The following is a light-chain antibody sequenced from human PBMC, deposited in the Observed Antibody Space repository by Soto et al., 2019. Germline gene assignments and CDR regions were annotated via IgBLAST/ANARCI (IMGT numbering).Light chain of an antibody. J-gene: IGLJ1*01. Sequence: QSVLTQPPSASGSPGQSVTISCTGTSSDVGGCNYVSWYQQHPGKAPKLVIYEVSKRPSGVPDRFSGSKSGNTASLTVSGLQAEDEADYYCSSYAGSNNFDVFGTGTKVTVL. CDR1: SSDVGGCNY. CDR2: EVS. CDR3: SSYAGSNNFDV. V-gene: IGLV2-8*01.